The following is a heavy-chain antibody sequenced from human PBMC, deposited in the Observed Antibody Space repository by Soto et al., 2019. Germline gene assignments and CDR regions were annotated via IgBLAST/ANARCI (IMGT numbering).Heavy chain of an antibody. V-gene: IGHV4-34*01. CDR3: ARVGDSSGYYHSDFDY. CDR2: INHSGST. J-gene: IGHJ4*02. D-gene: IGHD3-22*01. CDR1: GGSFSGYY. Sequence: ASETLSLTCAVYGGSFSGYYWSWIRQPPGKGLEWIGEINHSGSTNYNPSLKSRVTISVDTSKNQFSLKLSSVTAADTAVYYCARVGDSSGYYHSDFDYWGQGTLVTSPQ.